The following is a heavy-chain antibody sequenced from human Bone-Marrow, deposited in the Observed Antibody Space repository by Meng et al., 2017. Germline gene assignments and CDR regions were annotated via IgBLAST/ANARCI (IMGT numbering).Heavy chain of an antibody. CDR1: GFTFSSYS. J-gene: IGHJ4*02. CDR2: ISSSSSYI. D-gene: IGHD3-10*01. CDR3: ARDPRRGDY. Sequence: GESLKISCAASGFTFSSYSMNWVRQAPGKGLEWVSSISSSSSYIHYADSVKGRFTISRDNAKNSLYLQMNSLRAEDTAVYYCARDPRRGDYWGQGTLVTVSS. V-gene: IGHV3-21*01.